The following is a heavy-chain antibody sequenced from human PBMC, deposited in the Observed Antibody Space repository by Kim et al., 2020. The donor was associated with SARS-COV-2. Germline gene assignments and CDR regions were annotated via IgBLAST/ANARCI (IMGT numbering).Heavy chain of an antibody. J-gene: IGHJ6*02. Sequence: GGSLRLSCAASGFTFSSYSMSWVRQAPGKGLEWVANIKQVGSEKYYVDSVKGRFTISRDNAKNSLYLQMNSLRAEDTAVYYCARDSPRGNSYGYGMNVWGQGTTVTVSS. V-gene: IGHV3-7*03. CDR2: IKQVGSEK. D-gene: IGHD5-18*01. CDR1: GFTFSSYS. CDR3: ARDSPRGNSYGYGMNV.